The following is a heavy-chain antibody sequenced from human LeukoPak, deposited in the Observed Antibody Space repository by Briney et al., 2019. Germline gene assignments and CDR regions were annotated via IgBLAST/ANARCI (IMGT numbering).Heavy chain of an antibody. CDR2: INQGGSDK. CDR3: TRDRSRAEDD. J-gene: IGHJ4*02. CDR1: GFTFSGHW. D-gene: IGHD1-14*01. Sequence: GGSLRLSSAASGFTFSGHWMSWVRQAPGKGLEWVANINQGGSDKYYVDSVKGRFTISRDNANNLLYLQMNSLRGEDTAVYYCTRDRSRAEDDWGQGTLVTVSS. V-gene: IGHV3-7*01.